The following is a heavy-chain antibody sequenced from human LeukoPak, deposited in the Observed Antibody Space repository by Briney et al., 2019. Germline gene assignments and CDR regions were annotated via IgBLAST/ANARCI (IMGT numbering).Heavy chain of an antibody. CDR3: ARESDYYDSSGYPPGFDP. CDR2: IYYSGST. V-gene: IGHV4-59*01. J-gene: IGHJ5*02. CDR1: GGSISSYY. Sequence: PSETLSLTCTVSGGSISSYYWSWIRQPPGKGLEWIGYIYYSGSTNYNPSLKSRVTIAVDPSKNQFSLKLSSVTAADAAVYYCARESDYYDSSGYPPGFDPWGQGTLVTVSS. D-gene: IGHD3-22*01.